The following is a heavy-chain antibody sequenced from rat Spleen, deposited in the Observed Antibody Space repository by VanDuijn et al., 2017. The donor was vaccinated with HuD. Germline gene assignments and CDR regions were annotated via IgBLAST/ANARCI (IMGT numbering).Heavy chain of an antibody. D-gene: IGHD4-3*01. J-gene: IGHJ2*01. CDR1: GYSITSSLR. CDR2: INSAGST. V-gene: IGHV3-3*01. Sequence: EVQLQESGPGLVKPSQSLSLTCSVIGYSITSSLRWNWIRKFPGNKLEWMGYINSAGSTVYNPSLKSRISITRDTSKNQFFLQVNSVTTEDTATYYCARIHYNSGYGVYWGQGVMVTVSS. CDR3: ARIHYNSGYGVY.